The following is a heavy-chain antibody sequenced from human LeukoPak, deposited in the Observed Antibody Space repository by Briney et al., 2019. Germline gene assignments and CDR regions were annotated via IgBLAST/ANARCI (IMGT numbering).Heavy chain of an antibody. D-gene: IGHD3-22*01. CDR2: INHSGST. V-gene: IGHV4-34*01. J-gene: IGHJ4*02. CDR1: GGSFSGYY. Sequence: SETLSLTCAVYGGSFSGYYWSWIRQPPGKGLEWIGEINHSGSTNYNPSLKSRVTISVDTSKNQFSLKLSSVTAADTAVYYCASAYYYDSSGYYGPYFDYWGQGILVTVSS. CDR3: ASAYYYDSSGYYGPYFDY.